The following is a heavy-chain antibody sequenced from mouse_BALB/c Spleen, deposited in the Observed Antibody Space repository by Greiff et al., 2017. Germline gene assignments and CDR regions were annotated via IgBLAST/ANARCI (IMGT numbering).Heavy chain of an antibody. Sequence: QVTLKVCGPGILQPSQTLSLTCSFSGFSLSTSGMGVGWIRQPSGKGLEWLAHIWWDDDKRYNPALKSRLTISKDTSSNQVFLKIASVDTADTATYYCARIGGDYYGSPWFAYWGQGTLVTVSA. V-gene: IGHV8-8*01. CDR2: IWWDDDK. CDR3: ARIGGDYYGSPWFAY. D-gene: IGHD1-1*01. J-gene: IGHJ3*01. CDR1: GFSLSTSGMG.